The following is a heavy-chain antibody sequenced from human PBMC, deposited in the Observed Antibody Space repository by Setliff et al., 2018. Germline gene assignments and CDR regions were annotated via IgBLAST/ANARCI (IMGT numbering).Heavy chain of an antibody. D-gene: IGHD6-19*01. V-gene: IGHV3-30*02. J-gene: IGHJ6*02. CDR2: IRYDGTNK. CDR3: AKAWGSAVAGTPPYYYYGMDV. Sequence: GGSLRLSCAASGFTFSSYGMHWVRQAPGKGLEWVTSIRYDGTNKYYADSVKGRFIISRDNSKNTLYLQMNSLRAEDTAVYYCAKAWGSAVAGTPPYYYYGMDVWGQGTTVTVSS. CDR1: GFTFSSYG.